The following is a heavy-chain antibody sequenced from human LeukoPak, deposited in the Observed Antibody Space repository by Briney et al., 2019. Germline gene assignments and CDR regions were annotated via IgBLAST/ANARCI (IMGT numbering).Heavy chain of an antibody. CDR3: AKARGYSCNTGLDQ. V-gene: IGHV3-23*01. Sequence: GGSLRLSCAASGFTFSGFAMTWVRQAPGKGPQWVSSISGGGSTTYYADSVEGRFTISRDKSTNTLFLQMNSLRAEDTAIYFCAKARGYSCNTGLDQWGQGTLVTVSS. J-gene: IGHJ4*02. CDR2: ISGGGSTT. D-gene: IGHD1-1*01. CDR1: GFTFSGFA.